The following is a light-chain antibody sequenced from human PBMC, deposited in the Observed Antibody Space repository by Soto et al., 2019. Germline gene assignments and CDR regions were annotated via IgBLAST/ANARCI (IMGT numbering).Light chain of an antibody. Sequence: EIVLTQSPDTLSLSPGERATLSFRASHMFSGHQAWCQPHPGLAPRPLSNDASERATGIPARFSGSGFGTDYTLTISSLEPEDFAVYYCQQRSKWRTFGQGTKVDI. J-gene: IGKJ1*01. CDR3: QQRSKWRT. CDR1: HMFSGH. V-gene: IGKV3-11*01. CDR2: DAS.